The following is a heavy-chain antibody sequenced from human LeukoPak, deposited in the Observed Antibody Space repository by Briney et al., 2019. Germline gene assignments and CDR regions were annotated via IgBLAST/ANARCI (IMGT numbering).Heavy chain of an antibody. Sequence: PSETLSLTCTVSGGSISSYYWSWIRQPAGKGLEWIGRIYTSGSTNYNPSLKSRVSMSADMSGNQISLKLNSVTAADTAVYYCARVFQGGEWLLGGLDYWGQGTMVTVSS. V-gene: IGHV4-4*07. J-gene: IGHJ3*01. D-gene: IGHD3-3*01. CDR1: GGSISSYY. CDR3: ARVFQGGEWLLGGLDY. CDR2: IYTSGST.